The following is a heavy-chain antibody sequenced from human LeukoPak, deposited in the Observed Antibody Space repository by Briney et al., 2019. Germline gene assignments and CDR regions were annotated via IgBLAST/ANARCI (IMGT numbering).Heavy chain of an antibody. CDR2: INHSGST. CDR3: ARLGYGSGSYYTYYYYYMDV. J-gene: IGHJ6*03. CDR1: GGSFSGYY. D-gene: IGHD3-10*01. Sequence: SETLSLTFAVYGGSFSGYYWSWIRQPPGKGLEWIGEINHSGSTNYNPSLKSRVTISVDTSKNQFSLKLSSVTAADTAVYYCARLGYGSGSYYTYYYYYMDVWGKGTTVTISS. V-gene: IGHV4-34*01.